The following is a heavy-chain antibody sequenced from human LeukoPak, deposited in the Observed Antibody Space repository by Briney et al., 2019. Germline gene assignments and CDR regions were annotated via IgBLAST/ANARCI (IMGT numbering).Heavy chain of an antibody. CDR1: GYTFTSYY. CDR2: INPSGGST. CDR3: ARDCGSDSSSCQGGYYFDY. J-gene: IGHJ4*02. D-gene: IGHD6-13*01. V-gene: IGHV1-46*01. Sequence: ASVKVSCKASGYTFTSYYMHWVRQAPGQGLEWMGIINPSGGSTSYAQKFQGRVTMTRDTSTSTVYMELSSLRSEDTAVYYCARDCGSDSSSCQGGYYFDYWGQGTLVTVSS.